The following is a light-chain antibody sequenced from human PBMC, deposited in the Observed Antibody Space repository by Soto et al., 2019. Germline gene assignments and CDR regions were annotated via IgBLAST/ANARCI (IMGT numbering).Light chain of an antibody. J-gene: IGKJ4*01. CDR3: QQYNNWPLT. CDR2: GAS. CDR1: QNVNID. V-gene: IGKV3-15*01. Sequence: VVLTQSPATMSVTPGERATLSCRASQNVNIDLAWYQQKPGQPPRLLIYGASARATGFPARFSGSGSGTDFTLTISSLQSEDFSIYYCQQYNNWPLTFGGGTKVDI.